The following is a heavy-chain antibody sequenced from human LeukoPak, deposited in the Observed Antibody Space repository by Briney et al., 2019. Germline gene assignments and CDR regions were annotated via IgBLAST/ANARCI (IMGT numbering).Heavy chain of an antibody. CDR1: GFTFSSYE. V-gene: IGHV3-48*03. Sequence: PGGSLRLSCVVSGFTFSSYEMNWVRQAPGKGLEWISYISGSGSTIYYADSVKGRFTISRDNAKNSLYLQMNSLRAEDTAVYYCASRNSLFIWGQGTLVTVSS. CDR2: ISGSGSTI. D-gene: IGHD4-23*01. J-gene: IGHJ4*02. CDR3: ASRNSLFI.